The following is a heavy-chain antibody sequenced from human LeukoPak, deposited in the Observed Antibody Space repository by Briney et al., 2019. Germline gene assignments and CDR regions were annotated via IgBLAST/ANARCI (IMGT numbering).Heavy chain of an antibody. CDR2: INPNRGDT. D-gene: IGHD5-18*01. V-gene: IGHV1-2*06. CDR3: AREYSYGYYFDY. J-gene: IGHJ4*02. CDR1: GYTFTGYY. Sequence: ASVKVSCKASGYTFTGYYMHWLRQAPGQGLEWMGRINPNRGDTNYAQRFQRRVTMTRDTSINTAYMELSRLRSDDTAMYYCAREYSYGYYFDYWGQGTLVTVSS.